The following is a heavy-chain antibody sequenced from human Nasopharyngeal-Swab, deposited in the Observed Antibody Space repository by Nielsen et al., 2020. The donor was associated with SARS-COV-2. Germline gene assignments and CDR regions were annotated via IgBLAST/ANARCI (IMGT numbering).Heavy chain of an antibody. CDR2: INGGGGDR. CDR3: AKDNRGSVATTEFDY. V-gene: IGHV3-23*01. CDR1: GFTFSNYA. J-gene: IGHJ4*02. Sequence: GESLKISCAASGFTFSNYAMTWVCQAPGKGLDWVSAINGGGGDRYYADSVKGRFTVSRDNSKNTLYLQMSNLRADDTAVYYCAKDNRGSVATTEFDYWGQGTLVTVSS. D-gene: IGHD5-12*01.